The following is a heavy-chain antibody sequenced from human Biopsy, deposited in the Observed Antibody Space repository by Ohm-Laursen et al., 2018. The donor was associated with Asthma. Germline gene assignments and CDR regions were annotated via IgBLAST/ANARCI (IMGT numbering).Heavy chain of an antibody. CDR2: ISYDGKKK. V-gene: IGHV3-30*03. Sequence: SLRLSCTASGVDLSTYGMHWVRLAPGKGLEWVALISYDGKKKDYGDSAKGRFTISRDNSKDTLYLQVNSLRGDDTAVYYCARGKTWGRSYYFDYWGQGTLVTVSS. J-gene: IGHJ4*02. CDR1: GVDLSTYG. D-gene: IGHD6-6*01. CDR3: ARGKTWGRSYYFDY.